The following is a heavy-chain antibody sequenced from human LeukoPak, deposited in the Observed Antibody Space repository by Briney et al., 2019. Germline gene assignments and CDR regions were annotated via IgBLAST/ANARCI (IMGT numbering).Heavy chain of an antibody. CDR2: IYTSGST. D-gene: IGHD6-13*01. J-gene: IGHJ4*02. CDR3: AGSSRVPPIIAEIFTGFDY. CDR1: GGSFSGYY. V-gene: IGHV4-59*10. Sequence: PSETLSLTCAVYGGSFSGYYWSWIRQPAGKGLEWIGRIYTSGSTNYNPSLKSRVTMSVDTSKNQFSLKLSSVTAADTAVYYCAGSSRVPPIIAEIFTGFDYWGQGTLVTVSS.